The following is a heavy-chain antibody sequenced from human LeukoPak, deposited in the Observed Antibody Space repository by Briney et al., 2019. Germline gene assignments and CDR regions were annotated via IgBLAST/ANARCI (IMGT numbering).Heavy chain of an antibody. V-gene: IGHV4-59*01. CDR2: IYYNGDT. CDR3: VGAPNTYYFDY. J-gene: IGHJ4*02. Sequence: PSETLSLTSTVSGASIWSYYWTWIRQPPGKGLEWIGYIYYNGDTNYNPSLKSRVTMFVDTSKNQFSLEVTSVTTADTAVYFCVGAPNTYYFDYWGQGAPVAVSS. CDR1: GASIWSYY. D-gene: IGHD2/OR15-2a*01.